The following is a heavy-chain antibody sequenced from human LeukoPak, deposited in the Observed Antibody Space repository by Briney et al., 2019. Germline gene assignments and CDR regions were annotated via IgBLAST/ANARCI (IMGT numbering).Heavy chain of an antibody. CDR3: AADLSGIVGATGYFDY. D-gene: IGHD1-26*01. J-gene: IGHJ4*02. Sequence: SVKVSCKASGFTFTSSAVQWVRQARGQRLEWIGWIVVGSGNTNYAQKFQERVTITRDMSTSTAYMELSSLRSEDMAVYYCAADLSGIVGATGYFDYWGQGTLVTVSS. CDR2: IVVGSGNT. V-gene: IGHV1-58*01. CDR1: GFTFTSSA.